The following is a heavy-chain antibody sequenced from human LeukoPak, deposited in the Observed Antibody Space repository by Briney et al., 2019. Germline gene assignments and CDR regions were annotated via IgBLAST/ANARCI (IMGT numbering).Heavy chain of an antibody. CDR3: ARGAGNWNYYYMDV. J-gene: IGHJ6*03. CDR1: GGSISSHY. D-gene: IGHD1-20*01. Sequence: SETLSLTCTVSGGSISSHYWSWIRQPPGKGLEWIGYIYYSGSTNYNPSLKSRVTISVDTSKKQFSLKLSSVTAADTAVYYCARGAGNWNYYYMDVWGKGTTVTVSS. CDR2: IYYSGST. V-gene: IGHV4-59*11.